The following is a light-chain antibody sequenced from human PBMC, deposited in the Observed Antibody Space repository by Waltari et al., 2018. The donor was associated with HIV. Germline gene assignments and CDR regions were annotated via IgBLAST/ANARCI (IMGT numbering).Light chain of an antibody. J-gene: IGLJ3*02. CDR1: SSDIGGYKY. V-gene: IGLV2-14*01. CDR2: EVS. Sequence: QSALTQPASVSGSPGQSITISCTGTSSDIGGYKYVSWFQQHPDKAPKLIIYEVSNRPSEISNRVSGSKSGNTASLTISELQAEDEADYYCSSFTGTTALVFGGGTKLTVL. CDR3: SSFTGTTALV.